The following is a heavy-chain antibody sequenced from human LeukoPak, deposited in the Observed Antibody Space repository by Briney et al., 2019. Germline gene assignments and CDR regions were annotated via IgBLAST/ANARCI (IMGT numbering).Heavy chain of an antibody. CDR3: AKYAHGSGTSFDP. CDR1: GFTFSSYG. V-gene: IGHV3-48*01. Sequence: GGSLRLSCAASGFTFSSYGMTWVRQAPGKGLEWVSYISIRSSTIYYADSVKGRFTISRDNAKNSLYVQMNSLRAEDTAVFYCAKYAHGSGTSFDPWGQGTLVTVSS. CDR2: ISIRSSTI. J-gene: IGHJ5*02. D-gene: IGHD3-10*01.